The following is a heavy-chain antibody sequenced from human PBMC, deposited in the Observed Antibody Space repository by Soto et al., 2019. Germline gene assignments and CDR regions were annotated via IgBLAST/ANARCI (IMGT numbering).Heavy chain of an antibody. CDR1: GFTFSSYG. D-gene: IGHD2-21*01. V-gene: IGHV3-30*18. CDR3: AKSGQVVYYYGMDI. J-gene: IGHJ6*02. Sequence: QVQLVESGGGVVQPGRSLRLSCAASGFTFSSYGMHWVRQAPGKGLEWVAVISYDGSNKYYADSVKGRFTISRDNSKTTLYLQMNSLRAEDTAVYYCAKSGQVVYYYGMDIWGQGTTVTVSS. CDR2: ISYDGSNK.